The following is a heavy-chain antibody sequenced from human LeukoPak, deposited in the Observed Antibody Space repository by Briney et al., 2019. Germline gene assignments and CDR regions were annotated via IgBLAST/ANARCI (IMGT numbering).Heavy chain of an antibody. CDR3: AKSGLGYCSGGSCYLISQFDY. Sequence: GGSLRLSCAASGFTVSSNYMSWVRQAPGKGLEWVSVIYSGGSTYYADSVKGRFTISRDNSKNTLYLQMNSLRAEDTAVYYCAKSGLGYCSGGSCYLISQFDYWGQGTLVTVSS. J-gene: IGHJ4*02. CDR2: IYSGGST. V-gene: IGHV3-53*01. D-gene: IGHD2-15*01. CDR1: GFTVSSNY.